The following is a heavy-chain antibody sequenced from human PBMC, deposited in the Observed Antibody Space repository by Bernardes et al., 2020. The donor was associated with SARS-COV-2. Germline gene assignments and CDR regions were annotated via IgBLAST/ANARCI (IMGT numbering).Heavy chain of an antibody. Sequence: GGSLILSCEVSGFTFSSFGMHWVRQAPGKGLQWVGVITFDGSNQYYSDSVRGRFSISKDNSNNIVYLQMTGLRRDDTGLYFCARAGRAADYWGQGTLVTLSS. V-gene: IGHV3-30*03. CDR1: GFTFSSFG. D-gene: IGHD6-25*01. J-gene: IGHJ4*02. CDR3: ARAGRAADY. CDR2: ITFDGSNQ.